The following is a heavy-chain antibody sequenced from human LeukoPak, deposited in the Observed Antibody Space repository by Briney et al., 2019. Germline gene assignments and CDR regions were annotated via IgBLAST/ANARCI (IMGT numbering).Heavy chain of an antibody. CDR2: INHSGST. CDR1: GGSFSGYY. CDR3: ARGPVWSGWYFDY. D-gene: IGHD3-3*01. J-gene: IGHJ4*02. Sequence: SETLSLTCAVYGGSFSGYYWSWIRRPPGKGLEWIGEINHSGSTNYNPSLKSRVTISVDTSKNQFSLKLSSVTAADTAVYYCARGPVWSGWYFDYWGQGTLVTVSS. V-gene: IGHV4-34*01.